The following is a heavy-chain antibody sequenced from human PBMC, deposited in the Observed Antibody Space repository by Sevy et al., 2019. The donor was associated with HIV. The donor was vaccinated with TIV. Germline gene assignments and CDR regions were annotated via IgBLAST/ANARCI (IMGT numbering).Heavy chain of an antibody. CDR2: ISSSSSYI. D-gene: IGHD6-25*01. V-gene: IGHV3-21*01. CDR3: AREAANFDY. CDR1: GFTFSLYT. J-gene: IGHJ4*02. Sequence: GGSLRLSCAASGFTFSLYTMNWVHQAPGKGLEWVSSISSSSSYISYADSVKGRFTISRDNAKNSLYLQMNSLRAEDTAVYYCAREAANFDYWGQGTLVTVSS.